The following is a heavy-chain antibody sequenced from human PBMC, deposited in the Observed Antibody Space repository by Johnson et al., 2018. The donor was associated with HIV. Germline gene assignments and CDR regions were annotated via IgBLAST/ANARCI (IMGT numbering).Heavy chain of an antibody. J-gene: IGHJ3*02. D-gene: IGHD4-23*01. V-gene: IGHV3-7*02. CDR2: INQDGSEK. CDR3: ANGLSTVVTDAFDI. Sequence: VQLVESGGGLVQPGGSLRLSCAASEFTFGNYWISWLRQAPGKGLEWVANINQDGSEKLYVDSVKGRFTISRDNAKNTLYLQMNSLRAEDTAVYYCANGLSTVVTDAFDIWGQGTMVTVSS. CDR1: EFTFGNYW.